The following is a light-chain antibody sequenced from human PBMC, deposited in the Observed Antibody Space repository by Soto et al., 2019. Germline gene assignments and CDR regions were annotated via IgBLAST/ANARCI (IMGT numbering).Light chain of an antibody. J-gene: IGKJ4*01. Sequence: EIVMTQSPATLSVSPGERATLSCRASQSVSSNLAWYQQKPGQAPRLLIYGASTRATGIPARFRGSGSGTEFTLTIDSLQSEDFAVYHCQQYNDWPPAFGGGTKVDIK. CDR2: GAS. V-gene: IGKV3-15*01. CDR1: QSVSSN. CDR3: QQYNDWPPA.